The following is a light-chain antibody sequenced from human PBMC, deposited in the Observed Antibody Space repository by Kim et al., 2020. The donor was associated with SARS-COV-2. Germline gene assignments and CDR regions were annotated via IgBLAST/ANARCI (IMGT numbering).Light chain of an antibody. J-gene: IGKJ5*01. CDR3: RLYGGSPTIT. CDR2: GTS. CDR1: QSVSRTF. Sequence: EIVLTQSPGTLSLSPGETATLSCRASQSVSRTFLAWYQQKPGQAPRLLMYGTSCRATGTPGRFRGSGSGTDFTLTISRLEPEDLAVYYCRLYGGSPTITFGQGTRLDIK. V-gene: IGKV3-20*01.